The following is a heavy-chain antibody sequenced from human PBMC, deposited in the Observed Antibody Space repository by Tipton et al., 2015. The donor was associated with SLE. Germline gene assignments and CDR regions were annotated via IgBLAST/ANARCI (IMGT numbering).Heavy chain of an antibody. J-gene: IGHJ3*02. CDR1: GGSISSHY. CDR2: IYTSGST. V-gene: IGHV4-4*07. CDR3: ARRGWSPEDAFDI. Sequence: TLSLTCTVSGGSISSHYWSWIRQPAGKGLEWIGRIYTSGSTNYNPSLKSRVTMSVDTSKNQFSLKLSSVTAADTAVYYCARRGWSPEDAFDIWGQGTMVTVSS. D-gene: IGHD6-19*01.